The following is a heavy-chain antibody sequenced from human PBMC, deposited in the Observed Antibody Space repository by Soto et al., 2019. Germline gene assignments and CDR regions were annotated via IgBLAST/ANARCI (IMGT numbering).Heavy chain of an antibody. Sequence: EVQLVESGGGLVQPGGSLRLSCAASGISFSDHNVDWVRQAPGKGLEWVGRTRNKVNSYTTEYAASVKGRFTISRDESKNSLYLQMNSLETEDTAVYYCARTQYFHGRGYYVVDWGQGTLVTVSS. D-gene: IGHD3-22*01. V-gene: IGHV3-72*01. CDR3: ARTQYFHGRGYYVVD. CDR2: TRNKVNSYTT. CDR1: GISFSDHN. J-gene: IGHJ4*02.